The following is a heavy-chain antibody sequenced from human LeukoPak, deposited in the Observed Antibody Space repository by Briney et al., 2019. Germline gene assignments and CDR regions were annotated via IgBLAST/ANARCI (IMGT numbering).Heavy chain of an antibody. CDR1: GGSISSGDYY. J-gene: IGHJ6*03. V-gene: IGHV4-30-4*08. D-gene: IGHD7-27*01. CDR3: ARADWGTGYYYYYMDV. Sequence: SETLSLTCTVSGGSISSGDYYWSWIRQPPGKGLEWIGYIYYSGSTYYNPSLKSRVTISVDTSKNQFSLKLSSVTAVDTAVYYCARADWGTGYYYYYMDVWGKGTTVTVSS. CDR2: IYYSGST.